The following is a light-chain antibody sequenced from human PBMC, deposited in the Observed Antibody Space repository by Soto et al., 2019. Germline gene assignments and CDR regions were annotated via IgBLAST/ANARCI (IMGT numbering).Light chain of an antibody. CDR3: SAHTVRSTGV. V-gene: IGLV2-14*03. CDR1: SNDVGGDDY. J-gene: IGLJ1*01. CDR2: DVT. Sequence: QSALTQPASVSGSPGQSITISCTGTSNDVGGDDYVSWYQQYPGKAPKLMIYDVTNRPSGVSIRFSGSKSGNTDSLTISGLQAEDEADYYCSAHTVRSTGVFGTGTKVTVL.